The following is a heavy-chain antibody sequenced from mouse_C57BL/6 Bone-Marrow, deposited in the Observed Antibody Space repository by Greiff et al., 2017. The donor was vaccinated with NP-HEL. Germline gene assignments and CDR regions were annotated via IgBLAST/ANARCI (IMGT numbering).Heavy chain of an antibody. J-gene: IGHJ2*01. CDR1: GFTFSDYY. CDR3: ARDRGGNYDFDY. CDR2: INYDGSST. Sequence: EVQLVESEGGLVQPGSSMKLSCTASGFTFSDYYMAWVRQVPEKGLEWVANINYDGSSTYYLDSLKSRFIISRDNAKNILYLQMSSLKSEDTATYYCARDRGGNYDFDYWGQGTTLTVSS. D-gene: IGHD2-1*01. V-gene: IGHV5-16*01.